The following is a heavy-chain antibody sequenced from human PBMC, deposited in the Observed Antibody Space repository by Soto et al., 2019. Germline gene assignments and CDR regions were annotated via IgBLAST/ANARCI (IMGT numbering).Heavy chain of an antibody. J-gene: IGHJ6*02. D-gene: IGHD2-2*02. CDR2: ISSSGSTI. Sequence: GGSLRLSCAASGFTFSDYYMSWIRQAPGKGLEWVSYISSSGSTIYYADSVKGRFTISRDNAKNSLYLQMNSLRAEDTAVYYCARLGYCISTSCYIDYYYGMDVWGQGTTVTVSS. V-gene: IGHV3-11*01. CDR1: GFTFSDYY. CDR3: ARLGYCISTSCYIDYYYGMDV.